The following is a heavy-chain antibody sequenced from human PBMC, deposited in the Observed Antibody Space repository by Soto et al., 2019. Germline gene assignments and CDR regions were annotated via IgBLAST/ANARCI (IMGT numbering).Heavy chain of an antibody. J-gene: IGHJ6*02. Sequence: ASVKVSCKASGYTFTSYGISRVRQAPGQGLEWMGWISAYNGNTNYAQKLQGRVTMTTDTSTSTAYMELRSLRSDDTAVYYCARGNPGAYSNSYYYYYYGMDVWGQGTTVTVSS. CDR3: ARGNPGAYSNSYYYYYYGMDV. D-gene: IGHD4-4*01. V-gene: IGHV1-18*01. CDR2: ISAYNGNT. CDR1: GYTFTSYG.